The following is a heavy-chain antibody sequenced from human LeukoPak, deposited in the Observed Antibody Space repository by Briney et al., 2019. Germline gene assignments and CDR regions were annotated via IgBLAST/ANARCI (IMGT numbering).Heavy chain of an antibody. CDR3: ARGGIYDFWSGLEENAFDI. Sequence: SETLSLTCTVSGGSISSGDYYWSWIRQPPGKGLEWIGYIYYSGSTNYNPSLKSRVTMSVDTSKNQFSLKLSSVTAADTAVYYCARGGIYDFWSGLEENAFDIWGQGTMVTVSS. CDR2: IYYSGST. D-gene: IGHD3-3*01. J-gene: IGHJ3*02. CDR1: GGSISSGDYY. V-gene: IGHV4-61*08.